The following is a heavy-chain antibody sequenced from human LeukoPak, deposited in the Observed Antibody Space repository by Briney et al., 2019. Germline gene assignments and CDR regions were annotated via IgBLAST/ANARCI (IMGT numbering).Heavy chain of an antibody. J-gene: IGHJ3*02. V-gene: IGHV3-9*01. CDR3: AKAYGSSRFDAFDI. CDR2: ISWNSGSI. D-gene: IGHD6-13*01. CDR1: GFTFDDYA. Sequence: GRSLRLSCAASGFTFDDYAMHWVRQAPGKGLEWVSGISWNSGSIGYADSVKGRFTISRDNAKNSLYLQMNSLRAEDTALYYCAKAYGSSRFDAFDIWGQGTMVTVSS.